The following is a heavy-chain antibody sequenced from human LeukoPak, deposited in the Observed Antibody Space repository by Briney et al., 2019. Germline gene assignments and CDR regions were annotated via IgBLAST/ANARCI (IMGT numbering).Heavy chain of an antibody. CDR2: IIPIFGTA. CDR3: ARGEKPYDY. D-gene: IGHD1-26*01. CDR1: GGTFSSYA. V-gene: IGHV1-69*05. J-gene: IGHJ4*02. Sequence: ASVKVSCKASGGTFSSYAIGWVRQAPGQGLEWMGGIIPIFGTANYAQKFQGRVTMTTDTSTSTAYMELGSLRSGDTAVYYCARGEKPYDYWGQGTLVSVSS.